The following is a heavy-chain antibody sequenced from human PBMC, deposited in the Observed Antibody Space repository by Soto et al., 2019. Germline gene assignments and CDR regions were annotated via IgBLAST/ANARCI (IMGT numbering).Heavy chain of an antibody. CDR2: INAGNGNT. J-gene: IGHJ4*02. CDR3: ARAESVTMIVVVIPPVFDY. V-gene: IGHV1-3*01. CDR1: GYTFTSYA. Sequence: QVQLVQSGAEVKKPGASVKVSCKASGYTFTSYAMHWVRQAPGQRLEWMGWINAGNGNTKYSQKFQGRVTITRDTSASTAYMELSSLRSEDTAVYYCARAESVTMIVVVIPPVFDYWGQGTLVTVSS. D-gene: IGHD3-22*01.